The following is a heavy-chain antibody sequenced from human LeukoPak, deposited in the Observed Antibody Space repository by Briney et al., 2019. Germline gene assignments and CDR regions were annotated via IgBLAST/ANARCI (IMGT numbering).Heavy chain of an antibody. CDR1: GGYISSYY. D-gene: IGHD3-16*02. CDR2: IYYSGST. V-gene: IGHV4-59*01. CDR3: ARGKGVKPTTF. Sequence: SETLSLTCTVSGGYISSYYWSWIRQPPGKGLEWIGYIYYSGSTNYNPSLKSRVTISVDTSKNQFSLKLSSVTAADTAVYYCARGKGVKPTTFWGQGTLVTVSS. J-gene: IGHJ4*02.